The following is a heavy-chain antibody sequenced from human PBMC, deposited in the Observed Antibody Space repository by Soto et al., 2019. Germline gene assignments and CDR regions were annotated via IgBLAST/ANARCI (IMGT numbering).Heavy chain of an antibody. V-gene: IGHV1-69*13. Sequence: GPPVKVSCKASGGTFSSYAISWVRQAPGQGLEWMGGIIPIFGTANYAQKFQGRVTITADESTSTAYMELSSLRSEDTAVYYCARGESYYYGSGSYYPYYYYGMDVWGQGTTVTVSS. D-gene: IGHD3-10*01. CDR3: ARGESYYYGSGSYYPYYYYGMDV. J-gene: IGHJ6*02. CDR1: GGTFSSYA. CDR2: IIPIFGTA.